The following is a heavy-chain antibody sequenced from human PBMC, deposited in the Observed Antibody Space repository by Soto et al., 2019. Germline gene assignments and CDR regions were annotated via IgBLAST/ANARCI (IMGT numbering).Heavy chain of an antibody. J-gene: IGHJ6*02. CDR3: AVDFYYYYGMDV. D-gene: IGHD3-3*01. CDR1: GGSISSYY. CDR2: IYYSGST. Sequence: QVQLQESGPGLVKPSETLSLTCTVSGGSISSYYWSWIRQTPGKGLEWIGDIYYSGSTNYNPSLKSRVTISVDTSKNQFSLKLSSVTAADTAVYYCAVDFYYYYGMDVWGQGTTVTDS. V-gene: IGHV4-59*01.